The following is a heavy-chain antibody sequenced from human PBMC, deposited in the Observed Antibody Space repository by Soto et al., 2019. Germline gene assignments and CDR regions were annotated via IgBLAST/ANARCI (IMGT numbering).Heavy chain of an antibody. CDR2: VYPGDCEA. CDR1: GYTFTSYY. J-gene: IGHJ6*02. D-gene: IGHD6-13*01. V-gene: IGHV5-51*01. CDR3: ARPSSNWFTNMDV. Sequence: VQLVQSGEEVKKPGEALKISCKASGYTFTSYYIGWVRQMPGKGLEGRGIVYPGDCEARYSPSFQGQVTISADKSISTAYLQWSSLKASDSAMYYCARPSSNWFTNMDVWGQGTTVTVSS.